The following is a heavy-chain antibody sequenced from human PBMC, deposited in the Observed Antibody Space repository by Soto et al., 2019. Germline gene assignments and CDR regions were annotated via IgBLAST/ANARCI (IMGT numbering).Heavy chain of an antibody. J-gene: IGHJ4*02. D-gene: IGHD2-21*02. V-gene: IGHV4-34*01. Sequence: QVQLQQWGAGLLKPSETLSLTCAVYGGSFSGYYWSWIRQPPGKGLEWIGEINHSGSTNYNPSLKSRVTISVDTSKNQFSLKLSSVTAADTPVYYCAREYGGNSGTFDYWGQGTLVTVSS. CDR1: GGSFSGYY. CDR2: INHSGST. CDR3: AREYGGNSGTFDY.